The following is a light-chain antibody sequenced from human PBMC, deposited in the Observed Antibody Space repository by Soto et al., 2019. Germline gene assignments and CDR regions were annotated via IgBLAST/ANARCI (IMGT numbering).Light chain of an antibody. V-gene: IGKV3-20*01. Sequence: EIVLTQSPGTLSLSPGERATLSCRASQSVSSSYLAWYQQKPGQAPRLLIYGASSRATGIPDRFSGSGSGTDFTLTISRLEPEDFAVYYCQQYGSSPHFGGGT. CDR2: GAS. CDR1: QSVSSSY. J-gene: IGKJ4*01. CDR3: QQYGSSPH.